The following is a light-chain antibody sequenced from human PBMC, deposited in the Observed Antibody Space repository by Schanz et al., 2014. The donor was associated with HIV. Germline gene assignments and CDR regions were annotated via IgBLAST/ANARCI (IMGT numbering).Light chain of an antibody. CDR2: DFA. CDR3: CSCTNTNXWV. Sequence: QSALTQPASVSGSPGQSISISCTGTSSDLGRLNCVSWYQQHPGKAPKLVISDFANRPSGISPRFSASKSDNTASLTISGXXXEDEGDXYXCSCTNTNXWVFGGGTKLTVL. CDR1: SSDLGRLNC. V-gene: IGLV2-14*03. J-gene: IGLJ3*02.